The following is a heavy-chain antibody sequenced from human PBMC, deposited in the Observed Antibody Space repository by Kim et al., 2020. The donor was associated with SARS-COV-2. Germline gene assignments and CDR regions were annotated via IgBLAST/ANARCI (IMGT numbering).Heavy chain of an antibody. D-gene: IGHD1-26*01. CDR1: GDSVSSNGAT. Sequence: SQTLSLTCAISGDSVSSNGATWNWIRQSPSRGLEWLGRTYYRSKWYNDYAVSVKGRITIDPDTSSNQFSLQMNSVTPDDTAVYYCAKSRGGRGSTIDIWGQRTVVTVSS. V-gene: IGHV6-1*01. CDR2: TYYRSKWYN. CDR3: AKSRGGRGSTIDI. J-gene: IGHJ3*02.